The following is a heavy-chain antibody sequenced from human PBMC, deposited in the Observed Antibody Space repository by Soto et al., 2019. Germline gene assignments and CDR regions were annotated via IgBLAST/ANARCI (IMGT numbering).Heavy chain of an antibody. CDR2: IYNNGRT. D-gene: IGHD2-2*01. J-gene: IGHJ4*02. V-gene: IGHV4-59*01. Sequence: SETLSLTCTVSGGSISSSSWSWIRQPPGRGLEWIGYIYNNGRTDYNPSLKSRVTISADTSKNHFPLKLSSVTPADTAVYYCARARFCTSTSCYHYFDFWGQGTLVTVSS. CDR1: GGSISSSS. CDR3: ARARFCTSTSCYHYFDF.